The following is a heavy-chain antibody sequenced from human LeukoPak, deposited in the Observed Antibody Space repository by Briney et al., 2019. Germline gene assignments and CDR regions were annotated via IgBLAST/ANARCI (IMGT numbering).Heavy chain of an antibody. CDR1: GYSFTSYW. D-gene: IGHD6-19*01. Sequence: GESLKISCKGSGYSFTSYWIGWVRQMPGKGLEWMGIIYPGDSDTRYSPSFQGQVTISADKSISTAYLQWSSLKASDTAMYYCATTGDYSSGWPPEGDFDYWGQEPWSPSPQ. CDR2: IYPGDSDT. CDR3: ATTGDYSSGWPPEGDFDY. J-gene: IGHJ4*01. V-gene: IGHV5-51*01.